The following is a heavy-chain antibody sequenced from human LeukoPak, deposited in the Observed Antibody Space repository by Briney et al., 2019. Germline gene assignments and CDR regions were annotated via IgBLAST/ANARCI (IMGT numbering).Heavy chain of an antibody. V-gene: IGHV3-21*01. CDR2: ISSSSSYI. D-gene: IGHD3-22*01. CDR3: ARDDSSGYFDY. J-gene: IGHJ4*02. CDR1: GFTFSSHW. Sequence: GGSLRLSCAASGFTFSSHWMHWVRQAPGKGLEWVSSISSSSSYIYYADSVKGRFTISRDNAKNSLYLQMNSLRAEDTAVYYCARDDSSGYFDYWGQGTLVTVSS.